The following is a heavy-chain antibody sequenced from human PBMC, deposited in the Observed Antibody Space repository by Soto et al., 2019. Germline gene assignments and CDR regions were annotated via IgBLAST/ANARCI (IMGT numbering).Heavy chain of an antibody. CDR3: TTKLRGGVTEFFDN. CDR1: GFTFTNAW. D-gene: IGHD3-10*01. Sequence: EVQLVESGGGLVKPGGSLRLPCAVSGFTFTNAWMSWVRQAPGKGLEWVGRIKSKSDGGTTDYAAPVKGRFTISRDESRNTLYLQMNSLKTEDTAVYYCTTKLRGGVTEFFDNWGQGALVTVSS. J-gene: IGHJ4*02. V-gene: IGHV3-15*01. CDR2: IKSKSDGGTT.